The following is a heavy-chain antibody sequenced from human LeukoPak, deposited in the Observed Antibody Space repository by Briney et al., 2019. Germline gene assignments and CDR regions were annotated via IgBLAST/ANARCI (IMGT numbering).Heavy chain of an antibody. Sequence: PPETLSLTCTVSGGSISSSSYYWGWIRQPPGKGLGWIGSIYYSGSTYYNPSLKSRVTISVDTSKNPFSLKLSSVTAADTAVYYCASRRVVAGRDYWGQGTLVTVSS. D-gene: IGHD6-19*01. CDR2: IYYSGST. CDR3: ASRRVVAGRDY. CDR1: GGSISSSSYY. V-gene: IGHV4-39*07. J-gene: IGHJ4*02.